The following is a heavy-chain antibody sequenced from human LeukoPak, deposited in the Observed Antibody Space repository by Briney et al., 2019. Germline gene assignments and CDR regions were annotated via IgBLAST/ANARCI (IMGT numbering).Heavy chain of an antibody. D-gene: IGHD6-13*01. CDR3: ARTGDPSSSWFLWYFDL. V-gene: IGHV4-34*01. CDR2: INHSGST. CDR1: GGSFSGYY. Sequence: SETLSLTCAVYGGSFSGYYWSWIRQPPGKGLEWIGEINHSGSTNYNPSLKSRVTISVDTSKNQFSLKLSSVTAADTAVYYCARTGDPSSSWFLWYFDLWGQGTLVTVSS. J-gene: IGHJ2*01.